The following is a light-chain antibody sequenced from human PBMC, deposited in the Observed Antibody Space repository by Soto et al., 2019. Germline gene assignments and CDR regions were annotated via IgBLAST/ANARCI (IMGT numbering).Light chain of an antibody. CDR1: SSDVGGYNY. CDR3: CSYAGSYTLVV. CDR2: DVS. Sequence: QSVLTQPRSVSGSPGQSVTISCTGTSSDVGGYNYVYWYQQHPGKAPKLMIYDVSKRPSGVPDRFSGSKSGNTASLTISGLQAEDEADYYCCSYAGSYTLVVFGGGTKLTVL. V-gene: IGLV2-11*01. J-gene: IGLJ2*01.